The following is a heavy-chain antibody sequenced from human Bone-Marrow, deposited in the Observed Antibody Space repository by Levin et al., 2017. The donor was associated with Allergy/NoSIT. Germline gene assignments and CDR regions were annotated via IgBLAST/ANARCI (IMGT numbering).Heavy chain of an antibody. D-gene: IGHD2-21*02. CDR2: LKPDTGDI. J-gene: IGHJ4*02. Sequence: AASVKISCKASGYSFTDYYIHWLRQAPGQGLEWVGRLKPDTGDIIYAQKFQGRVTLTRDTTTSTAYLELISLTSSDTAVYYCSRVMAAVTERDYWGQGTLVVVSS. CDR3: SRVMAAVTERDY. CDR1: GYSFTDYY. V-gene: IGHV1-2*06.